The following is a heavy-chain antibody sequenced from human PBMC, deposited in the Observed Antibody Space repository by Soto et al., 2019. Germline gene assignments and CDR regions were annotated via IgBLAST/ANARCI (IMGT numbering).Heavy chain of an antibody. CDR1: GFIFSDYY. D-gene: IGHD3-16*01. CDR3: ASDTGGSYEY. Sequence: EVQLMESGGGLVQPGGSLRLSCAASGFIFSDYYMDWVRQVPGKGLEWVGRTRNKVNSFNAEYAASVKGRFSIYRDASKDSMYLQMNSLKSDDTAVYYCASDTGGSYEYWGQGALVTVSS. CDR2: TRNKVNSFNA. V-gene: IGHV3-72*01. J-gene: IGHJ4*02.